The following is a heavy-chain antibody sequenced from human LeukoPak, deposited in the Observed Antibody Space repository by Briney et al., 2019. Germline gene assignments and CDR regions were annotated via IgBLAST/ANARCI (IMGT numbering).Heavy chain of an antibody. J-gene: IGHJ3*02. Sequence: GGSLRLSCAASGFTFNGYSMNWVRQAPGKGLEWVSYIISSSTTIYYADSVKGRFTISRDNAKNSLYLQMNSLRDEDTAVYYCARDGTVTRAWSGYPFDIWGQGTMVTVSS. D-gene: IGHD4-17*01. V-gene: IGHV3-48*02. CDR2: IISSSTTI. CDR1: GFTFNGYS. CDR3: ARDGTVTRAWSGYPFDI.